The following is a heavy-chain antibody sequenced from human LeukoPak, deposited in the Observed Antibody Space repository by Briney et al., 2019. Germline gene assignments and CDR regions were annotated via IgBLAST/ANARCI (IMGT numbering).Heavy chain of an antibody. D-gene: IGHD3-10*01. Sequence: PGGSLRLSCAASGFTFSSYAMSWVRHAPGKGLEWVSSISSSSSYIYYADSVKGRFTISRDNAKNSLYLQMNSLRAEDTAVYYCARDPFDGSGSYVPWFDPWGQGTLVTVSS. CDR3: ARDPFDGSGSYVPWFDP. CDR2: ISSSSSYI. V-gene: IGHV3-21*01. J-gene: IGHJ5*02. CDR1: GFTFSSYA.